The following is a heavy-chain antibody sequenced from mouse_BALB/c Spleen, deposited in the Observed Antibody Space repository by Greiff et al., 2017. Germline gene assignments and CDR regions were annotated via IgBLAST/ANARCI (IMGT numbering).Heavy chain of an antibody. J-gene: IGHJ4*01. CDR1: GYSITSGYY. Sequence: EVQRVESGPGLVKPSQSLSLTCSVTGYSITSGYYWNWIRQFPGNKLEWMGYISYDGSNNYNPSLKNRISITRDTSKNQFFLKLNSVTTEDTATYYCAREGGDDAMDYWGQGTSVTVSS. V-gene: IGHV3-6*02. CDR3: AREGGDDAMDY. CDR2: ISYDGSN.